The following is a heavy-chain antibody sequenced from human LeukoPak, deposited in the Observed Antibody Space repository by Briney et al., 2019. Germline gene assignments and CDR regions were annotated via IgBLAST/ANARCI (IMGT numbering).Heavy chain of an antibody. CDR2: ISRSSSEI. D-gene: IGHD4-17*01. V-gene: IGHV3-48*01. CDR1: GFTLSSHT. Sequence: GGSLRLSCAASGFTLSSHTMNWVRQAPGKGLEWVSDISRSSSEIHYADSVRGRFTISRDNAKNSLYLQMNSLRAEDTAVYYCARDRLHYGEYEKTFDYWGQGTLVTVSS. J-gene: IGHJ4*02. CDR3: ARDRLHYGEYEKTFDY.